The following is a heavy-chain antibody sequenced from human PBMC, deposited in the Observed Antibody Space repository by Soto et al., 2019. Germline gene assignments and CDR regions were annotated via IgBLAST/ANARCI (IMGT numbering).Heavy chain of an antibody. CDR1: GFTFSSYA. D-gene: IGHD2-2*01. Sequence: GGSLRLSCAASGFTFSSYAMSWVRQAPGKGLEWVSAISGSGGNTYYADSVKGRFTISRDNSKNTLYLQMNSLRAEDTAVYYCAKDERDCSSTSCYFGYWGQGTLVTVSS. V-gene: IGHV3-23*01. CDR2: ISGSGGNT. CDR3: AKDERDCSSTSCYFGY. J-gene: IGHJ4*02.